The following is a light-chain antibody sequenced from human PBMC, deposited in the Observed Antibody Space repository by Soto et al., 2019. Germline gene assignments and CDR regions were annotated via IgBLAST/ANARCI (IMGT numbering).Light chain of an antibody. CDR2: DVS. V-gene: IGLV2-11*01. CDR1: SSDVGGYNY. CDR3: CSYAGSYTFEHVV. Sequence: QSVLTQPRSVSGSPGQSVTISCTGTSSDVGGYNYVSWYQQHPGKAPKLMIYDVSKRPSGVPDRFSGSKSGNTASLTISGLQAEDEADYYCCSYAGSYTFEHVVFGGGTKLTVL. J-gene: IGLJ2*01.